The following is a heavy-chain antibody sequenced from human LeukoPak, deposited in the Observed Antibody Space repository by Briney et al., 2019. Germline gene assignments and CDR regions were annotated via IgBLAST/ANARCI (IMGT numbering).Heavy chain of an antibody. V-gene: IGHV3-30*04. J-gene: IGHJ4*02. CDR1: EFIFSSHT. CDR3: ARDSQIAAAIYFFDY. Sequence: PGGSLRLSCAASEFIFSSHTMNWVRQAPGKGLEWVAVISTDGRDKKYADSVKGRFTISRDNSKNTVDLQMNSLRAEDTAVYYCARDSQIAAAIYFFDYWGQGTLVTVSS. D-gene: IGHD6-13*01. CDR2: ISTDGRDK.